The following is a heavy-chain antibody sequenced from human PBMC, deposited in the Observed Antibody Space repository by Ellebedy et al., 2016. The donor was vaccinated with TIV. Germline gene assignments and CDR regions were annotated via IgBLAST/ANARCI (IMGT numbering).Heavy chain of an antibody. CDR1: GFTVSSNY. D-gene: IGHD5-24*01. J-gene: IGHJ2*01. V-gene: IGHV3-66*01. CDR2: IYSGGST. CDR3: ARVGAEMATIVWYFDL. Sequence: GESLKISCAASGFTVSSNYMSWVRQAPGKGLEWVSVIYSGGSTYYADSVKGRFTISRDNSKNTLYLQMNSLRAEDTAVYYCARVGAEMATIVWYFDLWGRGTLVTVSS.